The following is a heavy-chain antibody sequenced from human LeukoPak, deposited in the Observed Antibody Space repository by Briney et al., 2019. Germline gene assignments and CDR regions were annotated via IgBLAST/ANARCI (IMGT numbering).Heavy chain of an antibody. Sequence: GRSLRLSCAASGFTFSRHAMHWVRQAPGKGLEWVAVISYDGSNKYYADSVKGRFTIARDNSKNTLYLQTNSLRDEDTAVYYCARELYRAKGYCSGGSCYPNDYWGQGTLVTVSS. CDR2: ISYDGSNK. J-gene: IGHJ4*02. V-gene: IGHV3-30-3*01. D-gene: IGHD2-15*01. CDR3: ARELYRAKGYCSGGSCYPNDY. CDR1: GFTFSRHA.